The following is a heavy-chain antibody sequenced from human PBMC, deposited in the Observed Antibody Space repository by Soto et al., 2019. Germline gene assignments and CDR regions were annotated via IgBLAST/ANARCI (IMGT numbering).Heavy chain of an antibody. CDR1: GGSISSGDYY. V-gene: IGHV4-30-4*01. CDR3: ATENCNYAYGMDV. J-gene: IGHJ6*02. Sequence: QVQLQESGPGLVKPSQTLSLPCTVSGGSISSGDYYWSWIRQPPGKGLEWFGYIYNSGSTYYNPSLTSRVTIAVDTSKNQFSLKLSSVTAADTAVYYCATENCNYAYGMDVWGQGTTVTVCS. CDR2: IYNSGST. D-gene: IGHD1-1*01.